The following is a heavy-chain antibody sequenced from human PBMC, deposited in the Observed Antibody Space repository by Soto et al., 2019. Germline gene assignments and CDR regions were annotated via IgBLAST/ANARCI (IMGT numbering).Heavy chain of an antibody. D-gene: IGHD1-26*01. CDR1: GGSISSSSYY. Sequence: SETLSLTCTVSGGSISSSSYYWGWIRQPPGKGLEWIGSIYYSGSTYYNPSLKSRVTISVDTSKNQFSLKLSSVTAADTAVYYCARWPSMVGANNYYYYGMDVWGQGTTVTVSS. CDR3: ARWPSMVGANNYYYYGMDV. V-gene: IGHV4-39*01. J-gene: IGHJ6*02. CDR2: IYYSGST.